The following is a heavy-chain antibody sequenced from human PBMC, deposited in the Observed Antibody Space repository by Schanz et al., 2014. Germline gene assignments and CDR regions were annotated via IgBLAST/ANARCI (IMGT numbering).Heavy chain of an antibody. CDR3: ARVKQGCSDTSCVLDP. CDR2: IIHDGRT. J-gene: IGHJ5*02. V-gene: IGHV4-4*02. CDR1: GVSISSTNW. D-gene: IGHD2-2*01. Sequence: QVQLQESGPGLVKPSGTLSLTCAVSGVSISSTNWWHWVRQSPGKGLEWLGEIIHDGRTNYNPSLESRVTISLDKSENQFSLELTSVTAADTALYFCARVKQGCSDTSCVLDPWGQGTLVPVSS.